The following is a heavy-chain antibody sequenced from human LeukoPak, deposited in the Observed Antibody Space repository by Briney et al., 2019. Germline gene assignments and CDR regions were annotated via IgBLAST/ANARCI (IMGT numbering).Heavy chain of an antibody. CDR1: GGSVSSHY. J-gene: IGHJ4*02. Sequence: PSETLSLTCTVSGGSVSSHYWTWIRQPPGKGLEWIGYSSYSGSTNYNPSLESRLTISVDMSKNQFSLKLNSVTAADTAVYYYARVGGSYGSGTAYFDYWGQGTLVTVSS. D-gene: IGHD3-10*01. CDR2: SSYSGST. V-gene: IGHV4-59*02. CDR3: ARVGGSYGSGTAYFDY.